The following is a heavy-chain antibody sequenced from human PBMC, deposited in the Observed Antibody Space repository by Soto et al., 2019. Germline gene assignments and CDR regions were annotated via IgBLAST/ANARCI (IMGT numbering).Heavy chain of an antibody. CDR3: ARDGTLYDTNSYYYRS. Sequence: QVQLVQSGAEVKKPGSSVEVSCNATGGTFSNYGVNWVRQAPGQGLEWMGGIIPLFRTPKYAQKFQGRVTITPDDSTRTVYMELSSLRSEDTAVYYCARDGTLYDTNSYYYRSWGQGTLVTVSS. CDR2: IIPLFRTP. CDR1: GGTFSNYG. J-gene: IGHJ5*02. D-gene: IGHD3-22*01. V-gene: IGHV1-69*01.